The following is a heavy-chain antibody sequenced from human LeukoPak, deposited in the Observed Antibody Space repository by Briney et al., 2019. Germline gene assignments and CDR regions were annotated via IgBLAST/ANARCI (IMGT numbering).Heavy chain of an antibody. D-gene: IGHD4-17*01. Sequence: PSETLSLTCTVSGGSISSGSYYWSWIRQPAGKGLEWIGRIYTSGSTNYNPSLKSRVTISVDTSKNQFSLKLSSVTAADTAVYYCARVGSSTTYNWFDPWGQGTLVTVSS. J-gene: IGHJ5*02. V-gene: IGHV4-61*02. CDR3: ARVGSSTTYNWFDP. CDR1: GGSISSGSYY. CDR2: IYTSGST.